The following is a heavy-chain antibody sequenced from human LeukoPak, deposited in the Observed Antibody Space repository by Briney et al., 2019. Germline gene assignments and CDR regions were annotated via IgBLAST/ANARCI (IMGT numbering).Heavy chain of an antibody. CDR2: INHSGST. V-gene: IGHV4-34*01. Sequence: PSETLSLTCAVYGGSFSGYYWSWIRQPPGKGLEWIGEINHSGSTNYNPSLKSRVTISVDTSKNQFSLKLSSVTAADTAVYYCAGRGAAALDYWGQGTLVTVSS. CDR1: GGSFSGYY. D-gene: IGHD6-13*01. CDR3: AGRGAAALDY. J-gene: IGHJ4*02.